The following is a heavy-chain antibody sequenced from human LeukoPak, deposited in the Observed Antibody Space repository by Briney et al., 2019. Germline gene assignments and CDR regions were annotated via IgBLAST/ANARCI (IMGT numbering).Heavy chain of an antibody. J-gene: IGHJ6*02. V-gene: IGHV3-53*04. Sequence: GGSLRLSCAASGFTVSSNYMSWGRQAPGKGLEWVSVIYSGGSTYYADSVKGRFTISRHNSKNTLYLQMNSLRAEDTAVYYCASAYKGSYYGMDVWGQGTTVTVSS. CDR3: ASAYKGSYYGMDV. CDR2: IYSGGST. CDR1: GFTVSSNY. D-gene: IGHD3-16*01.